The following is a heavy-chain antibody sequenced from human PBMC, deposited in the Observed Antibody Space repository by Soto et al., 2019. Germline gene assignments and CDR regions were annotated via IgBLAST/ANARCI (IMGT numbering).Heavy chain of an antibody. D-gene: IGHD6-19*01. V-gene: IGHV1-69*12. Sequence: QVQLVQSGAEVKKPGSSVKVSCKVSGGTFSNYAIDWVRLAPGHGLEWMGGIVPIFGTTYYTQKFQGRATIIADDSTTTAYLEMSSLISEDTAIYYCARVEAVAGLYNYHGLDVWGHGTAVTVSS. CDR3: ARVEAVAGLYNYHGLDV. CDR2: IVPIFGTT. CDR1: GGTFSNYA. J-gene: IGHJ6*02.